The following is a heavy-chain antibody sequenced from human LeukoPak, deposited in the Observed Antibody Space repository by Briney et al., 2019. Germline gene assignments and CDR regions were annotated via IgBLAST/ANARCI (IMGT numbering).Heavy chain of an antibody. V-gene: IGHV4-30-2*01. J-gene: IGHJ4*02. Sequence: SQTLSLTCTVSGGASISSGGYYWSWIRQPPRKGLEWIGYIYHSGSTYYNPSLKSRVNISVDRSKNQFSLKLRSVTAADTAVYYCASSDLVTTIFDFDSWGQGTLVTVSS. D-gene: IGHD5-12*01. CDR1: GGASISSGGYY. CDR3: ASSDLVTTIFDFDS. CDR2: IYHSGST.